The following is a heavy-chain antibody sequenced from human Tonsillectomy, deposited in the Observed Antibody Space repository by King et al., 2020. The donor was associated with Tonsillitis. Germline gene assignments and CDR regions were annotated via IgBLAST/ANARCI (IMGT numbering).Heavy chain of an antibody. D-gene: IGHD3-3*01. V-gene: IGHV3-23*04. Sequence: EVQLVESGGGLVQPGGSLRLSCAASGFTLSSYAMSWVRQAPGKGLEWVSAISGSGGSTYYADSVKGRFTISRDNSKNTLYLQMNSLRAEDTAVYYCAKDDRTTYSDFWSDPYGMDVWGQGTTVTVSS. CDR3: AKDDRTTYSDFWSDPYGMDV. CDR1: GFTLSSYA. CDR2: ISGSGGST. J-gene: IGHJ6*02.